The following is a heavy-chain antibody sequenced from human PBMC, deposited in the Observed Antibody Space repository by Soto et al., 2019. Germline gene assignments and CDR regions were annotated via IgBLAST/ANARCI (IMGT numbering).Heavy chain of an antibody. CDR3: AKEYTSISRGSFDY. Sequence: EVHLLEFGGGLVQPGGSLRLSCAASGFTFSKYAMNWVRQAPGKGLEWVSGITGSSGRTFYADSVKGRFTISRDNSKTTVFLQMNNVRADDTAVYYCAKEYTSISRGSFDYWGQGALVTVSS. J-gene: IGHJ4*02. CDR1: GFTFSKYA. D-gene: IGHD6-19*01. CDR2: ITGSSGRT. V-gene: IGHV3-23*01.